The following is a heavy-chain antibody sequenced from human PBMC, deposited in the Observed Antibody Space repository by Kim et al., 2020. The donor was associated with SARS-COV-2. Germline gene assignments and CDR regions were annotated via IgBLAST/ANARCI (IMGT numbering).Heavy chain of an antibody. V-gene: IGHV3-20*04. CDR2: INWNGANT. J-gene: IGHJ4*02. D-gene: IGHD6-19*01. Sequence: GGSLRLSCGASGFTFDGYDMSWFRQVPGKGLEWVSGINWNGANTGYADSVRGRFTISRDNARDSLYLQMNSLGVEDTALYYCARERFSGWPWDFDFWGQGTLVIVSS. CDR3: ARERFSGWPWDFDF. CDR1: GFTFDGYD.